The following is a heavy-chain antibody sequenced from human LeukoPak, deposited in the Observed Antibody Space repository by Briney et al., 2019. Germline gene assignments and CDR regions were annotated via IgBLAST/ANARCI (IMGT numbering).Heavy chain of an antibody. D-gene: IGHD2-2*01. J-gene: IGHJ3*02. CDR3: ARQGYRTSPSCYARGDDAFDI. CDR2: ISAYSGNT. V-gene: IGHV1-18*01. CDR1: GYTFTNYG. Sequence: GASVKVFCKASGYTFTNYGISWVRQAPGQGLEWTAWISAYSGNTNYAQNFQGRLTMTTDTSTNTAYMELRSLRSDDTAVYYCARQGYRTSPSCYARGDDAFDIWGQGTMVTVSS.